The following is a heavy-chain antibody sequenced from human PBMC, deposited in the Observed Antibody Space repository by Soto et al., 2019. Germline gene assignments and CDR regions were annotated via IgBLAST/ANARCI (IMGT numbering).Heavy chain of an antibody. D-gene: IGHD3-10*01. Sequence: GGSLRLSCAASGFTVSSNYMSWVRQAPGKGLEWVSVIYNDNSTYYADSVKGRFTISRDNSKNTLYLQMNSLRVEDTAAYYCAKGGQGSVTYRYFDTWGQGTPVTVSS. CDR3: AKGGQGSVTYRYFDT. CDR1: GFTVSSNY. J-gene: IGHJ4*02. CDR2: IYNDNST. V-gene: IGHV3-53*01.